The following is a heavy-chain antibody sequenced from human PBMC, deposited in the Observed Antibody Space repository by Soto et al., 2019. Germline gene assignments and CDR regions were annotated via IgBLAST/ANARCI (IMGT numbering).Heavy chain of an antibody. CDR3: ARATSSSWYTGTRWFDP. D-gene: IGHD6-13*01. J-gene: IGHJ5*02. CDR1: GGSISSGGYY. V-gene: IGHV4-31*03. Sequence: QVQLQESGPGLVKPSQTLSLTCTVSGGSISSGGYYWSWIRQHPGKGLAWIGYIYYSGSTYYNPSLKSRVTISVDTSKNQFSLKLSSVTAADTAVYYCARATSSSWYTGTRWFDPWGQGTLVTVSS. CDR2: IYYSGST.